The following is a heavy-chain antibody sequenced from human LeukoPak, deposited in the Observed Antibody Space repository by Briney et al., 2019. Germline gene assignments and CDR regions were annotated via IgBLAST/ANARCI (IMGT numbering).Heavy chain of an antibody. Sequence: GRSLRLSCAASGFTFSSYAMHWVRQAPGKGLEWVAVISYDGSNKYYADSVKGRFTISRDNSKNTLYLQMNSLRAEDTAVYYCARGFSVDSFDYWGQGTLVTVSS. CDR2: ISYDGSNK. J-gene: IGHJ4*02. D-gene: IGHD5-12*01. V-gene: IGHV3-30-3*01. CDR1: GFTFSSYA. CDR3: ARGFSVDSFDY.